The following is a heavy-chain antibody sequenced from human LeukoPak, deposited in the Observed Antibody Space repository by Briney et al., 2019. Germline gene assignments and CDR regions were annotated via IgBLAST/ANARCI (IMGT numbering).Heavy chain of an antibody. CDR3: ATPAVAGDYYYGMDV. D-gene: IGHD6-19*01. Sequence: PGMSLSPSCAASGFTFSSYAMHWVRQAPGKGLEWVSAISGSGGSTYYADSVKGRFTISRDNSKNTLYLQMTSLRAEDPAVYYCATPAVAGDYYYGMDVWGQGTTATVSS. CDR1: GFTFSSYA. J-gene: IGHJ6*02. V-gene: IGHV3-23*01. CDR2: ISGSGGST.